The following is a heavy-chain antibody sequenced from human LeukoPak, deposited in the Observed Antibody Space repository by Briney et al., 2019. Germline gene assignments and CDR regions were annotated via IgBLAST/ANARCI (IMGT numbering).Heavy chain of an antibody. CDR3: ARAYCSGGICYSGIDY. V-gene: IGHV4-34*01. CDR2: INHSGST. Sequence: SETLSLTCAVYGGSFSGYYWSWIRQPPGKGLEWIGEINHSGSTNYNPSLKSRVTISVDTSKNQFSLKLSSVTAADTAIYYCARAYCSGGICYSGIDYWGQGTLVTVSS. J-gene: IGHJ4*02. CDR1: GGSFSGYY. D-gene: IGHD2-15*01.